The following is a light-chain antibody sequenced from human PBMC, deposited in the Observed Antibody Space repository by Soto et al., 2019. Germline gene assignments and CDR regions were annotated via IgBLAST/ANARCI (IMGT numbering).Light chain of an antibody. J-gene: IGKJ1*01. V-gene: IGKV3-20*01. Sequence: EIVLTQSPGTLSLFPGERATLSCRASQSVDSSYIAWYQHKPGHAPRLLIYGASSRATGIPDRFSGSGSGTDFTLSISRLQPEDFAVYFCQHYGSSPRTFGQGTKVEL. CDR2: GAS. CDR3: QHYGSSPRT. CDR1: QSVDSSY.